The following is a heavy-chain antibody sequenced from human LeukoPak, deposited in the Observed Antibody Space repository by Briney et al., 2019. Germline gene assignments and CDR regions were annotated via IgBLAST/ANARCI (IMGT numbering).Heavy chain of an antibody. V-gene: IGHV3-30-3*01. J-gene: IGHJ4*02. CDR1: GFTFSSYA. Sequence: GGSLRLSCAASGFTFSSYAMHWVRQAPGKGLEWVAVISYDGSNKYYADSVKGRFTISRDNSKNTLYLQMNSLRAEDTAVYYCVRDPLIYWGQGTLVTVSS. D-gene: IGHD3-10*01. CDR3: VRDPLIY. CDR2: ISYDGSNK.